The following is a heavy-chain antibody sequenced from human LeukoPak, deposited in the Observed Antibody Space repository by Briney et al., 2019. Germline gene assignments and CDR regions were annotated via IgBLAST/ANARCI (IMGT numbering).Heavy chain of an antibody. D-gene: IGHD3-22*01. V-gene: IGHV3-23*01. CDR2: ISGSGGST. J-gene: IGHJ4*02. CDR3: AKDALEVDYDSSGYKDY. CDR1: GFTFSSYA. Sequence: PGGSLRLSCAASGFTFSSYAMSWVRQAPGKGLEWVSAISGSGGSTYYADSVKGRFTISRDNSKNTLYLQMNSLRAEDTAVYYCAKDALEVDYDSSGYKDYWGQGTLVTVSS.